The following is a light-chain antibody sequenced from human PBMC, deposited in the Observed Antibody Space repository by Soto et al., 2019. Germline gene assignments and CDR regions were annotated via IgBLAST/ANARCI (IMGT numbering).Light chain of an antibody. CDR2: SDN. J-gene: IGLJ3*02. CDR1: SSNIGSNI. CDR3: STWDDSLSGRV. Sequence: QAVVTQPPSASGTPGQRVTISCSGSSSNIGSNIVNWYQQVPGTAPKLLIYSDNQRPSGVPDRFSGSKSGTSASLAISGLQSDDEADYYCSTWDDSLSGRVFGGGTKLTVL. V-gene: IGLV1-44*01.